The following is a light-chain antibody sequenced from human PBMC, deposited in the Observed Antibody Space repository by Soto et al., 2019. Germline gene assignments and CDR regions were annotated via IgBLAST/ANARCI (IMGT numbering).Light chain of an antibody. CDR2: AAT. J-gene: IGKJ1*01. Sequence: DIQLTQSPSSLSASVGDRVTITCRASQTIDTYLNWYQHKPGTAPKVLIYAATYLQNGVPSRFSGTGSGADFTLTISSLQPEDFATYHCQQNFNFPRTFGQGTKVDIK. V-gene: IGKV1-39*01. CDR1: QTIDTY. CDR3: QQNFNFPRT.